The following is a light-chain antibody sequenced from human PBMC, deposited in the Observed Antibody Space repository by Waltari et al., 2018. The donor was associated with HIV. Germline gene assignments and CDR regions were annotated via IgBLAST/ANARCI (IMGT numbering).Light chain of an antibody. Sequence: QSVLTQPPSASGTPGQRVTISCSGSSSNIGSNYVYWYQQLPGTAPKLLIYRNNQWPSGVPDRFSGSKSGTSASLAISGLRSEDEADYYWATWDDSLNGVVFGGGTKLIVL. CDR1: SSNIGSNY. J-gene: IGLJ2*01. CDR2: RNN. CDR3: ATWDDSLNGVV. V-gene: IGLV1-47*01.